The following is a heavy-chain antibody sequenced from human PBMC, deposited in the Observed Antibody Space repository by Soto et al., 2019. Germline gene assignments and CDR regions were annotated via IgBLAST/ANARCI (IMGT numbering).Heavy chain of an antibody. CDR1: GGTFSNYA. Sequence: QVQLVQSGAEVKQPGTSVKVSCEVSGGTFSNYAITWVRQAPGQGLEWLGGAIPVSGSTNYAQKFQGRVTITAGESVTTTFMGLSGLRSDDTGGYYCARRGVAYSRDAFDIWGQGTLVTVS. J-gene: IGHJ3*02. CDR3: ARRGVAYSRDAFDI. D-gene: IGHD3-16*01. V-gene: IGHV1-69*01. CDR2: AIPVSGST.